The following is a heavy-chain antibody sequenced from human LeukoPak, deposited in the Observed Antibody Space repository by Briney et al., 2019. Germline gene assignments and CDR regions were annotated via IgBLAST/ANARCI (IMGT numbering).Heavy chain of an antibody. V-gene: IGHV1-18*04. Sequence: GASVKVSCKASGYTFTSYGISWVRQAPGQGLERMGWISAYNGNTNYAQKLQGRVTMTTDTSTSTAYMELRSLRSDDTAVYYCARSQGIAARPFLRGDWFDPWGQGTLVTVSS. D-gene: IGHD6-6*01. CDR1: GYTFTSYG. CDR2: ISAYNGNT. CDR3: ARSQGIAARPFLRGDWFDP. J-gene: IGHJ5*02.